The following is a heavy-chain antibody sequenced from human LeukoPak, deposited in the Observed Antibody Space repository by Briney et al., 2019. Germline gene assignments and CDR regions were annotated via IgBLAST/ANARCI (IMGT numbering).Heavy chain of an antibody. V-gene: IGHV3-23*01. Sequence: GGSLRLSCAASGFTFSSYAMSWVRQAPGKGLESVSAISGSGGSTYYADSVKGRFTISRDNSKNTLYLQMNSLRAEDTAVYYCAKTGIRFLEWLSPENAFDIWGQGTMVTVSS. J-gene: IGHJ3*02. CDR1: GFTFSSYA. CDR3: AKTGIRFLEWLSPENAFDI. CDR2: ISGSGGST. D-gene: IGHD3-3*01.